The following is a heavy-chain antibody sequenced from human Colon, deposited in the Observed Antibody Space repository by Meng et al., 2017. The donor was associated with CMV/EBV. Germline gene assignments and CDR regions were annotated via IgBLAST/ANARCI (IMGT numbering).Heavy chain of an antibody. J-gene: IGHJ4*02. Sequence: GESLKISCPASGFTFSDYAMHWVRQAPGKGLEWVALISYDGSHDYYVDSLKGRFTISRDNSKNTHYLQMNSLRSDDTAVYYCMRGGFYDSGGWQGSDYWGQGTLVTVSS. CDR2: ISYDGSHD. CDR1: GFTFSDYA. D-gene: IGHD3-22*01. CDR3: MRGGFYDSGGWQGSDY. V-gene: IGHV3-30*04.